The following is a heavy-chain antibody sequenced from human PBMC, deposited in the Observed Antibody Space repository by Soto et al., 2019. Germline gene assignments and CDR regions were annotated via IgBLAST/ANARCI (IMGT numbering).Heavy chain of an antibody. D-gene: IGHD1-1*01. J-gene: IGHJ5*02. Sequence: TSETLSLTCAVYGGSFSGYYWSWIRQPPGKGLEWIGEINHSGSTNYNPSLKSRVTISVDTSKNQFSLKLSSVTAADTAVYYCARAEERIFYNWFDPWGQGTLVTSPQ. V-gene: IGHV4-34*01. CDR1: GGSFSGYY. CDR3: ARAEERIFYNWFDP. CDR2: INHSGST.